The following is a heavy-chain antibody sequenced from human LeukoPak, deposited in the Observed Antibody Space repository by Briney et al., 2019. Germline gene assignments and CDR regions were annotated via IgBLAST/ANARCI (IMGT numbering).Heavy chain of an antibody. CDR1: GFTFSSYG. CDR3: AKDVSPLRYFDWLPSD. D-gene: IGHD3-9*01. V-gene: IGHV3-30*18. CDR2: ISYDGSNK. J-gene: IGHJ4*02. Sequence: PGGSLRLSCAASGFTFSSYGMHWVRQAPGKGLEWVAVISYDGSNKYYADSVKGRFTISRDNSKNTLYLQMNSLRAEDTAVYRCAKDVSPLRYFDWLPSDWGQGTLVTVSS.